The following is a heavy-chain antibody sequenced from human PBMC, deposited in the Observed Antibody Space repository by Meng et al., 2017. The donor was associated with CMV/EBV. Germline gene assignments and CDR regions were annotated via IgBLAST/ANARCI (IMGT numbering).Heavy chain of an antibody. V-gene: IGHV1-18*01. CDR3: ARVPYDFWSGYSDYGMDV. D-gene: IGHD3-3*01. CDR1: TFTSYG. J-gene: IGHJ6*02. CDR2: ISAYNGNT. Sequence: TFTSYGISWVRQAPGQGLEWMRWISAYNGNTNYAQKLQGRVTMTTDTSTSTAYMELRSLRSDDTAVYYCARVPYDFWSGYSDYGMDVWGQGTTVTVSS.